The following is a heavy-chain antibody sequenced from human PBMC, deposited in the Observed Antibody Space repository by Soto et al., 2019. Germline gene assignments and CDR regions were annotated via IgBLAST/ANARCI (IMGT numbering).Heavy chain of an antibody. J-gene: IGHJ4*02. Sequence: QVQLVQSGAEVKKPGASVKVSCKASGYTFTAYAISWVRQAPGQGLEWMGWISAYNGDINYAQMLQGRVTMTTDTSTSTAYMELRSLRSDDTAVYYCARDSTVTTLDYWGQGTLVTVSS. V-gene: IGHV1-18*01. D-gene: IGHD4-17*01. CDR3: ARDSTVTTLDY. CDR1: GYTFTAYA. CDR2: ISAYNGDI.